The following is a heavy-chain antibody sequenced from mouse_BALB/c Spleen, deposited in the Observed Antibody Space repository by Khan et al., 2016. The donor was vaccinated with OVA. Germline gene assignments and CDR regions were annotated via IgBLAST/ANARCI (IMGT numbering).Heavy chain of an antibody. D-gene: IGHD1-1*01. CDR3: ARGNYYGYYFDY. CDR1: GYSITSGYA. Sequence: EVQLQESGPGLVKPSQSLSLTCTVTGYSITSGYAWNWIRQFPGNKLEWMGYISYSGVTSYTPSLKSRISLTRDTSKNQFFLQLNSVTTEDTATXYCARGNYYGYYFDYWGQGTTLTVSS. CDR2: ISYSGVT. J-gene: IGHJ2*01. V-gene: IGHV3-2*02.